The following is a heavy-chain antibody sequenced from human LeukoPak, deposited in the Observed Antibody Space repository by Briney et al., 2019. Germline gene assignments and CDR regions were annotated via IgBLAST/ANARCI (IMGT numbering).Heavy chain of an antibody. V-gene: IGHV1-2*06. CDR3: ASLAVVPAAKFGWFDP. D-gene: IGHD2-2*01. Sequence: ASVKVSCKASGYTFTGYYMHWVRQAPGQGLEWMGRINPNSGGTNYAQKFQGRVTMTEDTSTDTAYMELSSLRSEDTAVYYCASLAVVPAAKFGWFDPWGQGTLVTVSS. CDR1: GYTFTGYY. J-gene: IGHJ5*02. CDR2: INPNSGGT.